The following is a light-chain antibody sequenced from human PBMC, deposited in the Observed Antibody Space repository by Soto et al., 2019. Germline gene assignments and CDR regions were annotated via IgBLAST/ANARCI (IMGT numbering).Light chain of an antibody. CDR3: ISYTSSNPRV. CDR1: SSDVGGYKF. CDR2: EVS. J-gene: IGLJ2*01. Sequence: QSVLTQPASVSGSFGQSITISCTGTSSDVGGYKFVSWYQQHPGKAPKLMIYEVSNRPSGVSNRFSGSKSGNTASLTISGLQAEDEADYYCISYTSSNPRVFGGGTQLTVL. V-gene: IGLV2-14*01.